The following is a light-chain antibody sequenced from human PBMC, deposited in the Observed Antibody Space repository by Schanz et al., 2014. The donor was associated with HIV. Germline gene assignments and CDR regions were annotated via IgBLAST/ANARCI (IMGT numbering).Light chain of an antibody. CDR1: QSVTSY. J-gene: IGKJ4*01. Sequence: EIVLTQSPGTLSLSPGERATLSCRASQSVTSYYLAWYQQKPGQAPRLLIYGASNRATGIPARFSGSGSGTDFTLTISNLEPEDFAVYYCQQRSTWPLTFGGGTKVGIK. CDR3: QQRSTWPLT. V-gene: IGKV3-11*01. CDR2: GAS.